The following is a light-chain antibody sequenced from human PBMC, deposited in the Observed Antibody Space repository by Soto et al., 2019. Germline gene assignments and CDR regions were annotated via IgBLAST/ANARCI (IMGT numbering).Light chain of an antibody. V-gene: IGKV3-20*01. Sequence: EIVLTQSPGTLSLSPGERATLSCRASQSVKSNYFAWSQQKPGEVPRPLIYCASLRAAGVPDRLSGSASGTDFPLTISRLEPEDYAVYYCQQYGTSPHTFGQGTKLEIK. CDR3: QQYGTSPHT. CDR1: QSVKSNY. J-gene: IGKJ2*01. CDR2: CAS.